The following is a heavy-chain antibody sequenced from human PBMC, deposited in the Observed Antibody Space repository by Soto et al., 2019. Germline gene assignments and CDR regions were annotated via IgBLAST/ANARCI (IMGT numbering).Heavy chain of an antibody. Sequence: SETLSLTCAVYGGSFTGYYWSRIRQPPGKGLEWIGEINHSGSTNYSPSLESRVAISVDTSKNQFSLKLTSVTAADTAVYYCARIEVGATYYYGLDVWGQGTTVTVSS. V-gene: IGHV4-34*01. CDR3: ARIEVGATYYYGLDV. D-gene: IGHD1-26*01. CDR2: INHSGST. CDR1: GGSFTGYY. J-gene: IGHJ6*02.